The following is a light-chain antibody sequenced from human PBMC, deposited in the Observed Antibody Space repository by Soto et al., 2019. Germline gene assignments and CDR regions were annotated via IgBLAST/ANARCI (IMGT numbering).Light chain of an antibody. CDR2: DTS. J-gene: IGKJ4*01. CDR3: QQYDNLPGT. V-gene: IGKV1-33*01. Sequence: DIHLTQSPSSLSASVGDTVTIIGQASQGINFYLNWYQQKPGKAPKLRIHDTSKLQTEGPSRFSGSRSGTHFPLTISSLQPEDLAWYHCQQYDNLPGTFGGGNKVDI. CDR1: QGINFY.